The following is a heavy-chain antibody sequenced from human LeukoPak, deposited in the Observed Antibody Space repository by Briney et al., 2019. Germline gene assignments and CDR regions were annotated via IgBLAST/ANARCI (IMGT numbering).Heavy chain of an antibody. V-gene: IGHV4-39*07. CDR1: GGSISSSSYY. Sequence: SETLSLTCTVSGGSISSSSYYWGWIRQPPGKGLEWIGSIYYSGSTYYNPSLKSRVTISVDTSKNQFSMKLRSVTAADTAVYYCARRGWSAFDIWGQGTMVTVSS. D-gene: IGHD3-10*01. J-gene: IGHJ3*02. CDR3: ARRGWSAFDI. CDR2: IYYSGST.